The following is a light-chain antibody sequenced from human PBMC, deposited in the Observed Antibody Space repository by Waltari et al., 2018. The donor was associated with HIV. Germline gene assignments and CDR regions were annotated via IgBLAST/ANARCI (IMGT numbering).Light chain of an antibody. CDR3: CAYTGAYTSGV. Sequence: QSALTQPRSVSGSPGQSVTISCTGTRSDVGGYNYVSWYQQHPGKAPNLVIHYVSTRPSGVPDRFSGSKSGNTASLTISGLQAEDEADYYCCAYTGAYTSGVFGAGTQLTVL. V-gene: IGLV2-11*01. CDR2: YVS. J-gene: IGLJ3*02. CDR1: RSDVGGYNY.